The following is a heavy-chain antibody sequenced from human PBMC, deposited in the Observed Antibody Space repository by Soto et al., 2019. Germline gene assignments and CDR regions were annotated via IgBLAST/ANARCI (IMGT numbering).Heavy chain of an antibody. V-gene: IGHV3-30-3*01. Sequence: GGSLRLSCAASGFTFSSYAMHWVRQAPGKGLEWVAVISYDGSNKYYADSVKGRFTISRDNSKNTLYLQMNSLRAEDTAVYYCAREPRGEYSSSWYPSFFDYWGQGTLVTVSS. CDR1: GFTFSSYA. CDR3: AREPRGEYSSSWYPSFFDY. D-gene: IGHD6-13*01. J-gene: IGHJ4*02. CDR2: ISYDGSNK.